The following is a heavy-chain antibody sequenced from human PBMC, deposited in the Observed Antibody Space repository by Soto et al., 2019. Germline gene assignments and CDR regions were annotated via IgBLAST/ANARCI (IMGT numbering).Heavy chain of an antibody. J-gene: IGHJ3*02. V-gene: IGHV1-18*01. CDR2: ISAYNGNT. CDR3: ARARRDFWSGYYRSDDAFDI. CDR1: GYTFTSYG. D-gene: IGHD3-3*01. Sequence: ASVKVSCKASGYTFTSYGISWLRQAPGQGLEWMGWISAYNGNTNYAQKLQGRVTMTTDTSTSTAYMELRSLRSDDTAVYYCARARRDFWSGYYRSDDAFDIWGQGTMVTVSS.